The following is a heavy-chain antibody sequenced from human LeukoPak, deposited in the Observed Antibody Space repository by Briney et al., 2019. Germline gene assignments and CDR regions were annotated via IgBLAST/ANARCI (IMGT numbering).Heavy chain of an antibody. Sequence: ASVKVSCKVSGYTLTELSMHWVRQAPGKGLEWMGGFDPEDGETIYAQKFQGRVTMTEDTSTDTAYMELSSLRSEDTAVYYCARVGRVGWEEDAFDIWGQGTMVTVSS. CDR1: GYTLTELS. D-gene: IGHD6-19*01. CDR3: ARVGRVGWEEDAFDI. V-gene: IGHV1-24*01. J-gene: IGHJ3*02. CDR2: FDPEDGET.